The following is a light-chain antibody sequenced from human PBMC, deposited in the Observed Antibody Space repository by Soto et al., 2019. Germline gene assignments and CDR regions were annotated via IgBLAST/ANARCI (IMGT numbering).Light chain of an antibody. CDR2: AVS. Sequence: DIQVTQSPSAMSASVGDRVTITGRASQGISHYVAWFQQKPGKVPKRLIFAVSNLESGVPLRFRGSGSGPEFALTITSLQPEDFATYYCLQHNSYPWTFGQGTKVDIK. J-gene: IGKJ1*01. CDR1: QGISHY. CDR3: LQHNSYPWT. V-gene: IGKV1-17*03.